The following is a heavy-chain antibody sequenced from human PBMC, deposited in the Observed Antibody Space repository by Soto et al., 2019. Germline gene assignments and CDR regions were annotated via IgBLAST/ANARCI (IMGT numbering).Heavy chain of an antibody. CDR3: ARQGPGGRGLDV. CDR1: RDSVSRNSAA. J-gene: IGHJ6*02. V-gene: IGHV6-1*01. CDR2: TYYRSKWYN. Sequence: SPTPSLTCAISRDSVSRNSAAWTWVRQSPSRGLEWLGRTYYRSKWYNDYAVSVKSRITINPDTSKNQFSLQLNSVTPDDTVMYYCARQGPGGRGLDVWGQGTTVTVS. D-gene: IGHD3-16*01.